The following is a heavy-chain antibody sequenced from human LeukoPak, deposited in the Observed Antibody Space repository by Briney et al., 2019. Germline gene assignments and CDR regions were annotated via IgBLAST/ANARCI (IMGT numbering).Heavy chain of an antibody. CDR2: INPNSGGT. V-gene: IGHV1-2*02. CDR3: ARWFTITSGDYDILTGSYHRGMDV. D-gene: IGHD3-9*01. CDR1: GYAFTGYN. Sequence: ASVKVSCKASGYAFTGYNMHWARQAPGQGLEWMGWINPNSGGTNYAQKFQGRVTMTRDTSISTAYMELSRLTSDDTAVYYCARWFTITSGDYDILTGSYHRGMDVWGQGTTVTVSS. J-gene: IGHJ6*02.